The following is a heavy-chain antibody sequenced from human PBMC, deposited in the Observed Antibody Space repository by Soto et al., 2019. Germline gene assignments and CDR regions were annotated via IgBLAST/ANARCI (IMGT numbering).Heavy chain of an antibody. Sequence: QVQLVQSGAELKKPGSSVKVSCKASGDTFSGYPINWVRQAPGEGLAWMGRIIPVFGTTNDAQRFEGRVTVTADETNNTAYMELRGLLSEDTAVYYCASDGGFGELKHWGSGTLVNVSS. CDR1: GDTFSGYP. CDR3: ASDGGFGELKH. V-gene: IGHV1-69*18. CDR2: IIPVFGTT. D-gene: IGHD3-10*01. J-gene: IGHJ4*02.